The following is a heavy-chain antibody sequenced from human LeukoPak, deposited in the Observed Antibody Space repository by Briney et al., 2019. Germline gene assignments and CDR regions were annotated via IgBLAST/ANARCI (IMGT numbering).Heavy chain of an antibody. V-gene: IGHV3-7*01. D-gene: IGHD2-21*02. CDR3: AKVPRDSDCY. CDR2: INEDGSVK. J-gene: IGHJ4*02. Sequence: GGSLRLPCAVSGGTFSAYWMAWVRQSPGKGLEWVAEINEDGSVKYYVDSMKGRFTISRDNAKNSLYLQMNSLGAEDTAVYYCAKVPRDSDCYWGQGSLVTVSS. CDR1: GGTFSAYW.